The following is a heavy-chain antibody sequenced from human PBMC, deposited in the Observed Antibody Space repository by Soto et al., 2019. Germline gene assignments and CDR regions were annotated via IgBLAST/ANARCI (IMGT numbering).Heavy chain of an antibody. CDR3: AKMVTTYYYYYMDV. Sequence: VHLVESGGGLVQPGGSLRLSCAASGFTFGSFSMNWVRQAPGKGLEWVSYISSSSGIIYYAYSVKGRFTISRDNAKNSLYLQMNSLRAEDTAVYFCAKMVTTYYYYYMDVWGKGTTVTVSS. V-gene: IGHV3-48*01. D-gene: IGHD4-17*01. J-gene: IGHJ6*03. CDR2: ISSSSGII. CDR1: GFTFGSFS.